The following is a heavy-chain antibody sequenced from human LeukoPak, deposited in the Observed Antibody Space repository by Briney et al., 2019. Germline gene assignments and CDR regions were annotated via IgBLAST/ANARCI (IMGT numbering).Heavy chain of an antibody. Sequence: SETLSLTCAVYGGSFSGYYWTWIRQPPGKGLEWIGEISHSGSTNYKPSLKSRVTISADMSKNQLSLKLSSVTAADTAVYYCARGDYGDYGGNWFDPWGQGTLVTVSS. D-gene: IGHD4-17*01. V-gene: IGHV4-34*01. J-gene: IGHJ5*02. CDR3: ARGDYGDYGGNWFDP. CDR2: ISHSGST. CDR1: GGSFSGYY.